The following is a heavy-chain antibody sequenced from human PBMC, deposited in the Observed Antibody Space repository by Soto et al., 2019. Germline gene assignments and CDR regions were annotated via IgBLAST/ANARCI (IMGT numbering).Heavy chain of an antibody. CDR2: IFSNDEK. Sequence: QVTLKESGPVLVKPTETLTLTCTVSGFSLSNARMGVSWIRQPPGKALEWLAHIFSNDEKSYSTSLKSRLTISKDTSKSQVVLTMTNMHPVDTATYYCARMPARPYCSSTSCYPDYWGQGTLVTVSS. J-gene: IGHJ4*02. CDR3: ARMPARPYCSSTSCYPDY. D-gene: IGHD2-2*01. V-gene: IGHV2-26*01. CDR1: GFSLSNARMG.